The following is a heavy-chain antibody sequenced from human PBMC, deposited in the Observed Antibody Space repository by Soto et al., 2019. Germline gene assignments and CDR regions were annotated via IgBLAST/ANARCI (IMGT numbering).Heavy chain of an antibody. CDR1: GFTFSSYA. Sequence: GGSLRLSCAASGFTFSSYAMHWVRQAPGKGLEWVAVISYDGSNKYYADSVKGRFTISRDNSKNTLYLQMNSLRAEDTAVYYCARDINYYGSGSYGFDAFDIWGQGTMVTVSS. CDR2: ISYDGSNK. CDR3: ARDINYYGSGSYGFDAFDI. D-gene: IGHD3-10*01. J-gene: IGHJ3*02. V-gene: IGHV3-30-3*01.